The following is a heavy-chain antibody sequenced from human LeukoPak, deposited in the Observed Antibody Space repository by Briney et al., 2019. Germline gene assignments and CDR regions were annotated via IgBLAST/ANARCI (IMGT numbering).Heavy chain of an antibody. V-gene: IGHV3-48*03. J-gene: IGHJ5*02. D-gene: IGHD2-2*01. CDR2: ITSSGSTT. CDR1: GFSFSRYE. CDR3: ARDLGGCSTTTCYRWFDP. Sequence: GGSLRLSCAASGFSFSRYEMNWVRQAPGKGLEWVSYITSSGSTTYYADSVKGRFTISRDNAKNSLYLQMNSLRAEDTAVYYCARDLGGCSTTTCYRWFDPWGQGTLVTVSS.